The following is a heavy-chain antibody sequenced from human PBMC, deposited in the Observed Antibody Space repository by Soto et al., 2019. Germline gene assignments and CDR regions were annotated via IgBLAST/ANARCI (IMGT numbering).Heavy chain of an antibody. CDR2: IRSKANSYAT. V-gene: IGHV3-73*01. CDR1: GFTFSGSA. J-gene: IGHJ6*02. CDR3: GSDTRMPYYGMDV. Sequence: EVQLVESGGGLVQPGGSLKLSCAASGFTFSGSAMHWVRQASGKGLEWVGLIRSKANSYATAYAASVEGRFTISRDDSKNTAYLQMNSLKTGDTAVYYCGSDTRMPYYGMDVWGQGTTVTVSS. D-gene: IGHD5-18*01.